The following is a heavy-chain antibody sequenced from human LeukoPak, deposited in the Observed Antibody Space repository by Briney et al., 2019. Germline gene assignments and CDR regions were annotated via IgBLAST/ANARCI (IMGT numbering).Heavy chain of an antibody. D-gene: IGHD6-19*01. V-gene: IGHV3-74*01. Sequence: PGGSLRLSCAASGFTFSSYWMHWVRQAPGKGLVWVSRINSDGSSTSYADSVKGRFTISRDNAKNTLYLQMNSLRAEDTAVYYCAREATYSSGWYMSAHDVFDIWGQGTMVTVSS. CDR2: INSDGSST. J-gene: IGHJ3*02. CDR3: AREATYSSGWYMSAHDVFDI. CDR1: GFTFSSYW.